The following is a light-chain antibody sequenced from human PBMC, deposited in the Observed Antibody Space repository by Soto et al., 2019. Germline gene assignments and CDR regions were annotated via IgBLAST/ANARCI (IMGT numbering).Light chain of an antibody. V-gene: IGLV2-11*01. Sequence: ALTQTRSVCGSPGQSVTISCTGTGSDVGGYNYVSWYQQHPGNAPKLMIYDVSKRPSGVPDRFSGSKSGNTASLTISGLQAEDEADYYCCSYAGSYTCSFGTGTKVTVL. CDR1: GSDVGGYNY. CDR3: CSYAGSYTCS. CDR2: DVS. J-gene: IGLJ1*01.